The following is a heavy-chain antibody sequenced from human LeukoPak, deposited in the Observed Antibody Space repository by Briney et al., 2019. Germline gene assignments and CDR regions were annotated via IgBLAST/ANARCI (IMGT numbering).Heavy chain of an antibody. D-gene: IGHD3-22*01. Sequence: ASVRVSCKASGYTLTSYDMHWVPQAPGQGLDWMGIINPSGVSTSYAQKFQGRVTMTRDTSTSTVYMELSSLRSEDTAVYYCARSWAYYYASSGYFLAYWGQGTLVTVSS. J-gene: IGHJ4*02. CDR2: INPSGVST. V-gene: IGHV1-46*01. CDR1: GYTLTSYD. CDR3: ARSWAYYYASSGYFLAY.